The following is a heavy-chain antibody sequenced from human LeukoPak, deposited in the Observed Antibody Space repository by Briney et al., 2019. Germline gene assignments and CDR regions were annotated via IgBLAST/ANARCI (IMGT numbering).Heavy chain of an antibody. J-gene: IGHJ4*02. Sequence: PGGSLRLSCAASGFTFSSYAVSWVRQAPGKGLDWVSAIDGSGANTFYADSVKGRFTISRDNSKNTLYLQMNSLRAEDTALYFCVKRTVAGQFDYWGQGTLVTVSS. CDR1: GFTFSSYA. D-gene: IGHD6-19*01. CDR2: IDGSGANT. V-gene: IGHV3-23*01. CDR3: VKRTVAGQFDY.